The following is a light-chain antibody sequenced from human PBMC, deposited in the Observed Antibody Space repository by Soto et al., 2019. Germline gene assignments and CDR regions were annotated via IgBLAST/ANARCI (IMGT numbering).Light chain of an antibody. Sequence: EIVMTQSPDTLSVSPGERATLSCRASQSVSSNLAWYHRKPGQAPRLLIYDASTRATDIPDRFSGGGSGTEFTLTISSLQSEDFAVYYCQQYNNWPRTFGQGTKVEIK. CDR3: QQYNNWPRT. CDR1: QSVSSN. V-gene: IGKV3-15*01. J-gene: IGKJ1*01. CDR2: DAS.